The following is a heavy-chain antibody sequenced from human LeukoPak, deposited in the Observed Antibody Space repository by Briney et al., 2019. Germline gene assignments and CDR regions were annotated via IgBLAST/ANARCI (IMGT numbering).Heavy chain of an antibody. Sequence: PSETLSLTCAVSGVSISPYYWAWIRQPPGKGLEWIGYIHTSGSNNQYPSLKSRVTISVDKSKNHFSLRLTSVTAAHTPVYYCARLSAAVHLGAFDLWGQGTMVTVSS. J-gene: IGHJ3*01. CDR1: GVSISPYY. CDR3: ARLSAAVHLGAFDL. D-gene: IGHD3-3*01. V-gene: IGHV4-4*09. CDR2: IHTSGSN.